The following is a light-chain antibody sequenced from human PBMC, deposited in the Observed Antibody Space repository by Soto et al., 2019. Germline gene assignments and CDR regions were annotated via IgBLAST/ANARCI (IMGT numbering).Light chain of an antibody. Sequence: DIQMTQSPSSLSASVGDKVSITCRASRDSGRSLAWYQQKPDTAPTSLIFGASTLQSGVPSSISVSGSDKDFTLIVSNQNPMDFATNHSLQYHSCPVTFGGGIKVEI. J-gene: IGKJ4*01. V-gene: IGKV1D-16*01. CDR2: GAS. CDR3: LQYHSCPVT. CDR1: RDSGRS.